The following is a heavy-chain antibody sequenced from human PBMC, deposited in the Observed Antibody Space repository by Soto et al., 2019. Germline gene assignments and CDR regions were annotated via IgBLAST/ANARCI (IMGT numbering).Heavy chain of an antibody. V-gene: IGHV1-18*04. J-gene: IGHJ6*02. CDR2: ISVYTGNT. Sequence: QVQLVQSGGEVTKPGASVKVSCKSSGYTFTSYGVSWVRQAPGQGLEWLGWISVYTGNTKQAQKFQDRVTLTTEASTSKAYLELRNLRSDDTAVYYCARDRCTTDKCYTHHFDVWGQGTTVTVSS. CDR1: GYTFTSYG. D-gene: IGHD2-8*01. CDR3: ARDRCTTDKCYTHHFDV.